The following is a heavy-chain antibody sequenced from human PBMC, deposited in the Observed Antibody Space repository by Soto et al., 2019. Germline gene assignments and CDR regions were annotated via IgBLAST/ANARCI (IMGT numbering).Heavy chain of an antibody. Sequence: SVKVSCKSSGCTFSNYPISCVRQAPEQGLEWMGRIIPILHIANYAQNFQGRVTITADKSTSTIYMQLSSLGSEDTAVYYCARGLLSGDDAFDIWGQGTMVTVSS. J-gene: IGHJ3*02. CDR3: ARGLLSGDDAFDI. V-gene: IGHV1-69*04. CDR1: GCTFSNYP. D-gene: IGHD7-27*01. CDR2: IIPILHIA.